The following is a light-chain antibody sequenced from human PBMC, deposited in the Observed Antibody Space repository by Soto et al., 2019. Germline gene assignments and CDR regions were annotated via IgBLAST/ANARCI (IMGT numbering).Light chain of an antibody. Sequence: EIVLTQSPGTLSLFPGERATLSCRATQSVNSDYLAWYQQKPGQAPRLLIYIASRRATGNPDRFSGSGSGTDFTLTISRLEPEDFAVYYCQQYGTSPWTFGQGTKVEIK. J-gene: IGKJ1*01. CDR2: IAS. CDR3: QQYGTSPWT. V-gene: IGKV3-20*01. CDR1: QSVNSDY.